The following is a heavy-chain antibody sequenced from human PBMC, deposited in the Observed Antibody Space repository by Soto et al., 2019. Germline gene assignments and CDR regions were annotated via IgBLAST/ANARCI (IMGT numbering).Heavy chain of an antibody. Sequence: SETLSLTCTVSVGSISSGDYYWSWIRQPPGKGLEWIGYIYYSGSTYYNPSLKSRVTILVDTSKNQFSLKLSSVTAADTAVYYCARDLWVEPELYYYGMDVWGQGTTVTVSS. CDR2: IYYSGST. J-gene: IGHJ6*02. CDR3: ARDLWVEPELYYYGMDV. CDR1: VGSISSGDYY. V-gene: IGHV4-30-4*01. D-gene: IGHD1-1*01.